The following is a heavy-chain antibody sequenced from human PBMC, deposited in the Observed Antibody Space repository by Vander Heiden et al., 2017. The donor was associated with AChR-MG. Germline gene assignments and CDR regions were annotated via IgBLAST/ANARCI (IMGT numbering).Heavy chain of an antibody. CDR2: IIPIFGTA. CDR3: ATNGGLAVAGTIDY. Sequence: QVQLVQSGAEVKKPGSSVKVSCKASGATFSSYAISWVRQAPGQGLEWMGGIIPIFGTANYAQKFQGRVTITADKSTSTAYMELSSLRSEDTAVYYCATNGGLAVAGTIDYWGQGTLVTVSS. CDR1: GATFSSYA. V-gene: IGHV1-69*06. D-gene: IGHD6-19*01. J-gene: IGHJ4*02.